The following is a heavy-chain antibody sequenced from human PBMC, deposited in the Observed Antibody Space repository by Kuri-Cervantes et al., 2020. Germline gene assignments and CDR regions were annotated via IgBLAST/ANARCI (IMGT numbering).Heavy chain of an antibody. Sequence: ASVKVSCKASGYTFTSYDINWVRQATGQGLEWMGWMNPNSGNTGYAQKFQGRVTMTRNTSISTAYMELSSLRSEDTAVYYCARAGSMVRGDDWFDPWGRGTLVTVSS. V-gene: IGHV1-8*01. CDR2: MNPNSGNT. CDR1: GYTFTSYD. CDR3: ARAGSMVRGDDWFDP. D-gene: IGHD3-10*01. J-gene: IGHJ5*02.